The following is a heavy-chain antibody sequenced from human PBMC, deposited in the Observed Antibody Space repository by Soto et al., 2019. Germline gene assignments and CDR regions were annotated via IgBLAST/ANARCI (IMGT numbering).Heavy chain of an antibody. CDR1: GGSFSGYY. V-gene: IGHV4-34*01. Sequence: SETLSLTCAVYGGSFSGYYWSWIRQPPGKGLEWIGEINHSGSTNYNPSLKSRVTISVDTSKNQFSLKLSSVTAADTAVYYCARGPPRTLYVVPAAMFPRWFDPWGQGTLVTVSS. CDR3: ARGPPRTLYVVPAAMFPRWFDP. CDR2: INHSGST. D-gene: IGHD2-2*01. J-gene: IGHJ5*02.